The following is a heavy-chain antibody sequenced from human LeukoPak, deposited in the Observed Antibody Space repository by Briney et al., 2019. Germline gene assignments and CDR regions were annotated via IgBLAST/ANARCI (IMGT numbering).Heavy chain of an antibody. D-gene: IGHD3-10*01. J-gene: IGHJ4*02. CDR3: ARAELDYYGSGSYLGPYYFDY. CDR1: GGSISSGGYS. Sequence: SQTLSLTCAVSGGSISSGGYSWSWIRQPPGKGLEWIGYIYHSGSTYYNPSLKSRVTISVDRSKNQFSLKLSSVTAADTAVYCCARAELDYYGSGSYLGPYYFDYWGQGTLVTVSS. CDR2: IYHSGST. V-gene: IGHV4-30-2*01.